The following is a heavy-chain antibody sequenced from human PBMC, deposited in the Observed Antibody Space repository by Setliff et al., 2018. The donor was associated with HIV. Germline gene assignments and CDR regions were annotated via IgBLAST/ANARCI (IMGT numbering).Heavy chain of an antibody. J-gene: IGHJ4*02. CDR2: IYYSGST. Sequence: SETLSLTCGVSGYSISSTTYYWGWIRQPPGKGLEWIGSIYYSGSTNYNPSLKSRVTISLDTSKNQVSLKLSSVAAADTAVYHCARGAYRDGYDYWGQGTLVTVSS. V-gene: IGHV4-39*07. CDR3: ARGAYRDGYDY. D-gene: IGHD5-18*01. CDR1: GYSISSTTYY.